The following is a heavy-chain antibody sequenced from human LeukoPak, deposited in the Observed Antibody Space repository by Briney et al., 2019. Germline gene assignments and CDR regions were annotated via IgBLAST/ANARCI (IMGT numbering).Heavy chain of an antibody. CDR3: ARGYSYGDVDY. V-gene: IGHV4-59*01. D-gene: IGHD5-18*01. Sequence: SETLSLTCAVYGGSFSGYYWSWIRQPPGKGLEWIGYIYYSGSTNYNPSLKSRVTISVDTSKNQFSLKLSSVTAADTAVYYCARGYSYGDVDYWGQGTLVTVSS. CDR1: GGSFSGYY. CDR2: IYYSGST. J-gene: IGHJ4*02.